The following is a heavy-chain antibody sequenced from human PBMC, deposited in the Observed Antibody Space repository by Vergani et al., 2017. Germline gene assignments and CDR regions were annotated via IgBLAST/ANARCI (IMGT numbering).Heavy chain of an antibody. J-gene: IGHJ5*02. CDR1: GFTFSGYS. V-gene: IGHV3-48*04. D-gene: IGHD4-17*01. CDR3: ARDTGTSKRFDP. Sequence: VQLVESGGDLVQPGGSLRLFCAASGFTFSGYSMNWVRQAPGKGLEWIAHISSTSNTMLYADSVKGRFTISRDNARNSLYLQMNSLRADDTAMYYCARDTGTSKRFDPWGQGTLVTVSS. CDR2: ISSTSNTM.